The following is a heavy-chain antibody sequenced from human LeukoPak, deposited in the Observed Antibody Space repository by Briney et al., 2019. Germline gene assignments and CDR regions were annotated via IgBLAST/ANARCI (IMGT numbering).Heavy chain of an antibody. CDR3: AGPGYSGYDLNCSGGSCYPGKSHYGMDV. J-gene: IGHJ6*02. D-gene: IGHD2-15*01. CDR2: IIPILGIA. CDR1: GYTFTSYG. Sequence: ASVKVSCKASGYTFTSYGISWVRQAPGQGLEWMGRIIPILGIANYAQKFQGRVTITADKSTSTAYMELSSLRSEDTAVYYCAGPGYSGYDLNCSGGSCYPGKSHYGMDVWGQGTTVTVSS. V-gene: IGHV1-69*04.